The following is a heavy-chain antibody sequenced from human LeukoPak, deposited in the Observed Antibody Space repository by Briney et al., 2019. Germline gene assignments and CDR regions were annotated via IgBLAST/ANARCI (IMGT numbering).Heavy chain of an antibody. CDR2: ISSSGSTI. V-gene: IGHV3-48*03. J-gene: IGHJ4*02. D-gene: IGHD5-18*01. Sequence: PGGSLRLSCAASGSTFSSYEMNWVRQAPGKGLEWVSYISSSGSTIYYADSVKGRFTISRDNAKNSLYLQMNSLRAEDTAVYYCARDLPIQLWLPDYFDYWGQGTLVTVSS. CDR1: GSTFSSYE. CDR3: ARDLPIQLWLPDYFDY.